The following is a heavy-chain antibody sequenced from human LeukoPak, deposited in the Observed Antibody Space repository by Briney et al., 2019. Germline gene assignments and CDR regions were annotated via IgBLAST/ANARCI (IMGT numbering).Heavy chain of an antibody. J-gene: IGHJ3*02. CDR1: GGSISSSSYY. CDR2: IYYSGST. D-gene: IGHD6-19*01. Sequence: SETLSLTCTVSGGSISSSSYYWGWIRQPPGKGLEWIGSIYYSGSTYYNPSLKSRVTISVDTSKNQFSLKLSSVTAADTAVYYCARDDPFIAVADRDAFDIWGQGTMVTVSS. CDR3: ARDDPFIAVADRDAFDI. V-gene: IGHV4-39*07.